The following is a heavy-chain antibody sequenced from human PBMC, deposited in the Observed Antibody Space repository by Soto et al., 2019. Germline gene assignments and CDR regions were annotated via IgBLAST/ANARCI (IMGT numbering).Heavy chain of an antibody. J-gene: IGHJ4*02. V-gene: IGHV3-30*18. CDR2: ISYDGSNK. CDR1: GFTFSSYG. CDR3: AKDAAGSSCPDY. D-gene: IGHD6-13*01. Sequence: QVQLVESGGGVVQPGRSLRLSCAASGFTFSSYGMHWVRQAPGKGLEWVAVISYDGSNKYYADSVKGRFTISRDNSKNTLYLQMTSLRAEDTAVYYGAKDAAGSSCPDYWGQGTLVTVSS.